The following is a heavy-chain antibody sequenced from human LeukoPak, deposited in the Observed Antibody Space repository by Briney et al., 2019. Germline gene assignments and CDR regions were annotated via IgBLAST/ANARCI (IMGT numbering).Heavy chain of an antibody. Sequence: PERSLRLSCAASGFTFSNYGMHGVRQAPGKVLEWVAVISYDGSNKLHTDSVKGRFTISRDNSKNTLYLKMNSLRADDTAVYYCAKDIFGGVYGDYVFVYWGQGTLVTVSS. CDR1: GFTFSNYG. D-gene: IGHD4-17*01. CDR3: AKDIFGGVYGDYVFVY. J-gene: IGHJ4*02. CDR2: ISYDGSNK. V-gene: IGHV3-30*18.